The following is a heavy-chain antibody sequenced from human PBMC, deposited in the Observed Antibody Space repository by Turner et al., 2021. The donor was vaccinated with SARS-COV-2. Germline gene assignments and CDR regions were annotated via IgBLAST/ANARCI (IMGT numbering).Heavy chain of an antibody. J-gene: IGHJ2*01. V-gene: IGHV4-59*01. D-gene: IGHD1-1*01. CDR3: ARGGKDNQINANWYFDI. CDR2: INSSGSP. CDR1: GYSLPSYF. Sequence: AQLQESGPGLVRPSETLSLTCSASGYSLPSYFWAWIRQPPGVGPEWIGDINSSGSPNYKPSLKSRVTIRTDTSKNKVILRLTSITAADTAMYFCARGGKDNQINANWYFDIWGRGIMVTVSS.